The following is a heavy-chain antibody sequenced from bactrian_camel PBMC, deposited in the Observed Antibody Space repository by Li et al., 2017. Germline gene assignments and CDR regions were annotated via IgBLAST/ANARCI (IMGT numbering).Heavy chain of an antibody. V-gene: IGHV3S6*01. CDR2: ITNDGTDYK. Sequence: HVQLVESGGGSAQAGGSLRLSCVVAEFSKNTKCMGWFRQAPGSECELVSTITNDGTDYKYLADSVKGRFTISKDTAANTLYLQMTSLKPEDTAMYYCAGSGYRSFRLLVGGLVGLEYGMDYWGNGTQVTVS. D-gene: IGHD3*01. CDR1: EFSKNTKC. J-gene: IGHJ7*01.